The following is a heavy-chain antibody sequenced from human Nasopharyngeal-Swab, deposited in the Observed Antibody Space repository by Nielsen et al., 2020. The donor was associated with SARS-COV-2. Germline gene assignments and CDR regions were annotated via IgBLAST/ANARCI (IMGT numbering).Heavy chain of an antibody. CDR1: GFTFSSYA. D-gene: IGHD4/OR15-4a*01. CDR2: ISGSGGST. Sequence: GGSLRLSCAASGFTFSSYAMSWVRQAPGKGLEWVSAISGSGGSTYYADSVKGRFTISRDNSKNTLYLQMNSLRAEDTAVYYCAKDRLWCGLETLNWFDPWGQGTLVTVSS. CDR3: AKDRLWCGLETLNWFDP. V-gene: IGHV3-23*01. J-gene: IGHJ5*02.